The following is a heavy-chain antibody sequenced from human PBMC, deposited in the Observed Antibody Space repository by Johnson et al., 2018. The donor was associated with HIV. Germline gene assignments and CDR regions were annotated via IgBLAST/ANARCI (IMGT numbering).Heavy chain of an antibody. V-gene: IGHV3-66*02. Sequence: VQLVESGGGLVQPGGSLRLSYAASGFTVSSNYMSWVRQAPGKGLEWVSVIYSGGSTYYADSVKGRFTISRDNSKNTLYLQMNSLRAEDTAVYYCARVSSSSSFDAFDIWGQGTMVTVSS. CDR3: ARVSSSSSFDAFDI. J-gene: IGHJ3*02. CDR1: GFTVSSNY. CDR2: IYSGGST. D-gene: IGHD6-6*01.